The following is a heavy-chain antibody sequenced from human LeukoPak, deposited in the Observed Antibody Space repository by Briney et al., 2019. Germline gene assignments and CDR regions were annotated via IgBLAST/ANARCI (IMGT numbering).Heavy chain of an antibody. CDR3: AKDVWGGVVINYFDY. Sequence: GGSLRLSCAASGFTFSSYAMSWVRQAPGKGLEWVSAISGSGGSTYYADSVKGRFTISRDNSKNTLYLQMNSLRAEDTAVYYCAKDVWGGVVINYFDYWGQGTLVTVSS. V-gene: IGHV3-23*01. CDR1: GFTFSSYA. CDR2: ISGSGGST. D-gene: IGHD3-3*01. J-gene: IGHJ4*02.